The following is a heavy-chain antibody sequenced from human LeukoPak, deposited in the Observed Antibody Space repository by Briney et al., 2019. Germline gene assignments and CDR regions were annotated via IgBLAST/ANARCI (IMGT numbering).Heavy chain of an antibody. Sequence: PGRSLRLSCAASGFTFRNHGMHWVRQAPGKGLEWVAVIWYDGSNKYYADSVKARFTISRDNSKNTLYLQMNSLRAEDTAVYYCARGDTYSSGTQFDYWGQGTLVTVSS. CDR1: GFTFRNHG. CDR3: ARGDTYSSGTQFDY. CDR2: IWYDGSNK. J-gene: IGHJ4*02. V-gene: IGHV3-33*01. D-gene: IGHD6-19*01.